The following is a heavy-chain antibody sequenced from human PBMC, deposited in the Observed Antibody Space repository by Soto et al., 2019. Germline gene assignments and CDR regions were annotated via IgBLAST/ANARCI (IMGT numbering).Heavy chain of an antibody. D-gene: IGHD6-19*01. Sequence: ASVKVSCKASGYTFTSYGISWVRQAPGQGLEWMGWISAYNGNTNYAQKLQGRVTMTTDTSTSTAYMELRSLRSDDTAVYYCARDHSPGYSSGWPDDYWGQGTRGTVSS. V-gene: IGHV1-18*04. J-gene: IGHJ4*02. CDR2: ISAYNGNT. CDR1: GYTFTSYG. CDR3: ARDHSPGYSSGWPDDY.